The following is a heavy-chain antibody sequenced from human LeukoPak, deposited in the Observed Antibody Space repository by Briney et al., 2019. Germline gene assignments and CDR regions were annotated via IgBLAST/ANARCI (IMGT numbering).Heavy chain of an antibody. CDR2: ISWNSGSI. CDR1: GFSFDDYA. CDR3: AKDRASGWSYFDY. Sequence: GRSLRLSCVASGFSFDDYAMHWVRQAPGKGLEWVSGISWNSGSIGYADSVKGRFTISRDNAKNSLYLQMNSLRGEDTALYYCAKDRASGWSYFDYWGQGTLVTVSS. J-gene: IGHJ4*02. V-gene: IGHV3-9*01. D-gene: IGHD6-19*01.